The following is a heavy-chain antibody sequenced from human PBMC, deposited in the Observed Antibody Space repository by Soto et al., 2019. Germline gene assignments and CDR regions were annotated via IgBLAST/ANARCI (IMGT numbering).Heavy chain of an antibody. CDR3: ARLTTNYDFWSGYYGPIDY. Sequence: QVQLQESGPGLVKPSETLSLTCTVSGGSISSYYWSWIRQPPGKGLEWIGYIYYSGSTNYNPSLKSRVTISVDTSKNQFSLKLSSVTAADTAVYYCARLTTNYDFWSGYYGPIDYWGQGTLVTVSS. CDR2: IYYSGST. D-gene: IGHD3-3*01. V-gene: IGHV4-59*01. CDR1: GGSISSYY. J-gene: IGHJ4*02.